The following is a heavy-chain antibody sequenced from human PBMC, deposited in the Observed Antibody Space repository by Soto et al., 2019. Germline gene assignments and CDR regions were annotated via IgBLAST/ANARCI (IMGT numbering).Heavy chain of an antibody. CDR3: AKDFWGVWYFDL. CDR2: ISSDGSNK. Sequence: QVQLVESGGGVVQPGRSLRLSCAATGFTLSLYGMHWVRQAPGKGLEWVAVISSDGSNKNYADSVKGRFTISRDNSKNTLYLQMDSFRAADTAVYYCAKDFWGVWYFDLWGRGTLATVSS. J-gene: IGHJ2*01. V-gene: IGHV3-30*18. D-gene: IGHD3-16*01. CDR1: GFTLSLYG.